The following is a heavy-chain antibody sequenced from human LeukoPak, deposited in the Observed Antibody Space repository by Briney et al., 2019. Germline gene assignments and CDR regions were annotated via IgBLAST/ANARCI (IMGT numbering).Heavy chain of an antibody. Sequence: ASVKVSCKASGYTFTGYYMHWVRQAPGQGLEWMGWINPNSGGTNYAQKFQGRVTMTRDTSISTAYMELSRLRSDDTAVYYCARELVDIVVVPAPYCYYYYMDVWGKGTTVTVSS. J-gene: IGHJ6*03. CDR2: INPNSGGT. CDR1: GYTFTGYY. D-gene: IGHD2-2*03. V-gene: IGHV1-2*02. CDR3: ARELVDIVVVPAPYCYYYYMDV.